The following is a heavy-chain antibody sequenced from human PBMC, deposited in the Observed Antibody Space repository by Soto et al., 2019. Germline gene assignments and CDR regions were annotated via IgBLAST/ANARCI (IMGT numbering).Heavy chain of an antibody. CDR2: IYYSGST. CDR3: ARGQRFSDWFDP. Sequence: SETLSLTCTVSGGSISSRSHHWGWIRQPPGKGLEWIGSIYYSGSTYYDPSLKSRVTISVDTSKNQFSLRLRSVSAADTAVYFCARGQRFSDWFDPWGQGTLVTVSS. J-gene: IGHJ5*02. V-gene: IGHV4-39*01. CDR1: GGSISSRSHH. D-gene: IGHD3-3*01.